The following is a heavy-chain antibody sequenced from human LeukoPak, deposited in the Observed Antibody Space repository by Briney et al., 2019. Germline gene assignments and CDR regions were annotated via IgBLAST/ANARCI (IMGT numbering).Heavy chain of an antibody. CDR3: AKAVRNYYGSGSPAPIDY. J-gene: IGHJ4*02. D-gene: IGHD3-10*01. V-gene: IGHV3-23*01. Sequence: GGSLRLSCAASGFTFSSYAMSWVRQAPGKGLEWVSAISGSGGSTYYADSVKGRFTISRDNSKNTLYLQTNSLRAEDTAVYYCAKAVRNYYGSGSPAPIDYWGQGTLVTVSS. CDR1: GFTFSSYA. CDR2: ISGSGGST.